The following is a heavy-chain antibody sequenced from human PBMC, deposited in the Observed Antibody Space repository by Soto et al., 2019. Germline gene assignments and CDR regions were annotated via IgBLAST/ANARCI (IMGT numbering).Heavy chain of an antibody. D-gene: IGHD3-22*01. J-gene: IGHJ3*02. CDR1: GDSVSRIDYY. CDR3: AREGGSYDSGGYLIRGAFDI. CDR2: IYFRGNT. Sequence: TLSLACSVSGDSVSRIDYYWTWIRQHPEKGLEWIGNIYFRGNTYYSPSLGSRLTISVDTSKNQFSLKLTSVTAADTAVYYCAREGGSYDSGGYLIRGAFDIWGQGTMVTVSS. V-gene: IGHV4-31*03.